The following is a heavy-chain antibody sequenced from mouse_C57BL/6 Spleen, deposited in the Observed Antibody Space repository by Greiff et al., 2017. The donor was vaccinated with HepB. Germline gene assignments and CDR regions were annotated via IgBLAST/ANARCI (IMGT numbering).Heavy chain of an antibody. CDR3: ARPLLTTVVEAMDY. V-gene: IGHV1-82*01. J-gene: IGHJ4*01. CDR1: GYAFSSSW. D-gene: IGHD1-1*01. Sequence: ESGPELVKPGASVKISCKASGYAFSSSWMNWVKQRPGKGLEWIGRIYPGDGDTNYNGKFKGKATLTADKSSSTAYMQLSSLTSEDSAVYFCARPLLTTVVEAMDYWGQGTSVTVSS. CDR2: IYPGDGDT.